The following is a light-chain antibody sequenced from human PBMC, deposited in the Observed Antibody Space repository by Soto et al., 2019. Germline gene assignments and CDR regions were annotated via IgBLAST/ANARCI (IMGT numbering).Light chain of an antibody. Sequence: QSALTQPASVSGSPGQSITISCTGTSIDVGSYNLVSWYQHHPGKAPKLIIYEGSKRPSGLSNRFSGSKSGNTASLTISGLQAEDEADYYCCSYAGVSTLFGGGTKVTVL. CDR1: SIDVGSYNL. CDR2: EGS. V-gene: IGLV2-23*01. J-gene: IGLJ2*01. CDR3: CSYAGVSTL.